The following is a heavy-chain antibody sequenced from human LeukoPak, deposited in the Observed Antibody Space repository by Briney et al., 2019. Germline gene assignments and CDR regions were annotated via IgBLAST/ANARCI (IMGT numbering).Heavy chain of an antibody. D-gene: IGHD3-10*01. J-gene: IGHJ4*02. CDR1: GGSFSGYY. V-gene: IGHV4-34*01. Sequence: PSETLSLTCAVYGGSFSGYYWSWIRQPPGKGLEWIGEINHSGSTNYNPSLKSRVTTSVDTSKNQSSLKLSSVTAADTAVYYCASYGSGSSPYYFDYWGQGALVTVSS. CDR3: ASYGSGSSPYYFDY. CDR2: INHSGST.